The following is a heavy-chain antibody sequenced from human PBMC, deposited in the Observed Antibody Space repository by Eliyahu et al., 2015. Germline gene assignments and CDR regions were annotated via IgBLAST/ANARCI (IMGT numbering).Heavy chain of an antibody. V-gene: IGHV5-51*01. D-gene: IGHD3-10*01. CDR1: GYNFTSYW. J-gene: IGHJ5*02. CDR3: ARQGTMVRGVIGWFDP. CDR2: IGPGDSDT. Sequence: EVQLVQSGAEVKKPGESLKISCEGSGYNFTSYWIGWVRQMPGKGLEWMGIIGPGDSDTRYSPSFQGQVTISADKSISTAYLQWSSLKASDTAMYYCARQGTMVRGVIGWFDPWGQGTLVTVSS.